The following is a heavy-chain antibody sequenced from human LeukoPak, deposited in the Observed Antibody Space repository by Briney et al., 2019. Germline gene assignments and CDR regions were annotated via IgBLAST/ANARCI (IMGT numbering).Heavy chain of an antibody. D-gene: IGHD3-10*01. Sequence: GGSLRLSCAASGFPFSSYWMSWVRQAPGKGLEWVANIRQDGSEKYYVDSVKGRFTISRDNAENSLYLQMNSLRAEDTALYYCARDQILWFGELLYYYYMDVWGKGTTVTVSS. J-gene: IGHJ6*03. CDR1: GFPFSSYW. V-gene: IGHV3-7*03. CDR2: IRQDGSEK. CDR3: ARDQILWFGELLYYYYMDV.